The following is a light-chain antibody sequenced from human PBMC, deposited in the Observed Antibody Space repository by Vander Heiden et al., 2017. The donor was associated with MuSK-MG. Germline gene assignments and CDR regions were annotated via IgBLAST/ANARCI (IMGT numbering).Light chain of an antibody. V-gene: IGKV1-5*03. CDR3: RHEDSYSHT. J-gene: IGKJ2*01. CDR1: QTISSW. Sequence: DIQMTQSPSTLSASVGDRVTITCRASQTISSWLAWYQQKPGKAPKVLIYKASSLESGVPSRFSGSGSGTEFTLTISSLQPDDFATYYCRHEDSYSHTFGQGTKLEIK. CDR2: KAS.